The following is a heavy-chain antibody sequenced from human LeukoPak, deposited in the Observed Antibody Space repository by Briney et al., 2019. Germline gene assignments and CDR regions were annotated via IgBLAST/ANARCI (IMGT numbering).Heavy chain of an antibody. CDR3: ARETPEYD. J-gene: IGHJ4*02. D-gene: IGHD1-14*01. V-gene: IGHV3-48*02. CDR2: ISGSSSTI. Sequence: GGSLRLSCAASGFTIGTYAMNWVRQAPGKGLEWVSYISGSSSTIYYADSVEGRFTISRDNAKNSLYLQMNSLRDEDTAVYYCARETPEYDWGQGTLVTVSS. CDR1: GFTIGTYA.